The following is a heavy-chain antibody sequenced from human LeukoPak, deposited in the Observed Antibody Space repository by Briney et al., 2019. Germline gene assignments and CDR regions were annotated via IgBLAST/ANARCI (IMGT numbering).Heavy chain of an antibody. J-gene: IGHJ6*03. CDR2: FYTSGTT. D-gene: IGHD2-2*01. CDR1: GGSISSYY. V-gene: IGHV4-4*07. CDR3: ARDLYCSGTSCFKRVHYYYYMDV. Sequence: SETLSLTCTVSGGSISSYYWSWIRQPAGKGLEWIGRFYTSGTTNYNPTLKSRVTMSVDTSKNQFSLKLSSVTAADTAVYYCARDLYCSGTSCFKRVHYYYYMDVWGKGTTVTVSS.